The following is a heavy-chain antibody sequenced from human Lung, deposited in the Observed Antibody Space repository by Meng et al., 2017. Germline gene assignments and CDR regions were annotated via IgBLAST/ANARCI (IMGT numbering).Heavy chain of an antibody. J-gene: IGHJ4*02. Sequence: QLQHWGAGLLKPSETLSLTCVVSGGSFSDYYWSWIRQPPGKGLEWIGEINHSGSTNYNPSLESRATISVDTSQNNLSLKLSSVTAADSAVYYCARGPTTMAHDFDYWGQGTLVTVSS. CDR1: GGSFSDYY. CDR2: INHSGST. D-gene: IGHD4-11*01. V-gene: IGHV4-34*01. CDR3: ARGPTTMAHDFDY.